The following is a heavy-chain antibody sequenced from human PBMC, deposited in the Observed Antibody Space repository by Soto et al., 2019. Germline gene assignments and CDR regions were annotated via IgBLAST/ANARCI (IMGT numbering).Heavy chain of an antibody. CDR1: GFTFSSYA. D-gene: IGHD2-15*01. Sequence: GGSLRLSCAASGFTFSSYAMSWVRQAPGKGLEWVSAISGSGGSTYYADSVKGRFTISRDNSKNTLYLQMNSLRAEDTAVYYCAKDSVVVVAAGSFDYWGQGTLVTVSS. CDR3: AKDSVVVVAAGSFDY. J-gene: IGHJ4*02. CDR2: ISGSGGST. V-gene: IGHV3-23*01.